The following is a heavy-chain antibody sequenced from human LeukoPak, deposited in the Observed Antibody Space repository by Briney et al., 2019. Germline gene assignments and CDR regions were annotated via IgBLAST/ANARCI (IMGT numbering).Heavy chain of an antibody. V-gene: IGHV3-33*06. Sequence: GGSLRLSCAASGFTFSSYGMHRVRQAPGKGLEGVAVIWDDGSNKYYADSVKGRFTISRDNSKNTLYLQMNSLRAEDTAVYYCAKDTSSSYNWFDPWGQGTLVTVSS. D-gene: IGHD6-6*01. CDR2: IWDDGSNK. CDR1: GFTFSSYG. CDR3: AKDTSSSYNWFDP. J-gene: IGHJ5*02.